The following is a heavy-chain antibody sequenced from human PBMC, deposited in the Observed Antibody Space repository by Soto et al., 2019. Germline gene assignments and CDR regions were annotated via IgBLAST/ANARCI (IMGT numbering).Heavy chain of an antibody. CDR1: GLTFDDYA. D-gene: IGHD3-22*01. J-gene: IGHJ4*02. CDR3: ARGLYYYTTSGYPHY. V-gene: IGHV3-9*01. Sequence: EVQLVESGGGLVQPGRSLRLSCAASGLTFDDYAMHWVRQAPGKGLEWVTGISWNSDTLGYADSVKGRFTISRDNAKNSLYLQMSSLRPEDTAFYYCARGLYYYTTSGYPHYWGQGTLVTVSS. CDR2: ISWNSDTL.